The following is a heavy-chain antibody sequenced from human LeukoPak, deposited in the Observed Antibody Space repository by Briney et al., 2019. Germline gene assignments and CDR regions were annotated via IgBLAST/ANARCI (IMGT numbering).Heavy chain of an antibody. Sequence: SQTLSLTCAISGDSVSSNSAAWNWIRQSPSRGLEWLGRTYYRSKWYNDYAVSVKSRIIINPDTSKNQFSLQLNSVTPEDTAVYYCAGGGSIVVSGNNWFDPWGQGTLVTVSS. J-gene: IGHJ5*02. D-gene: IGHD6-19*01. CDR1: GDSVSSNSAA. V-gene: IGHV6-1*01. CDR3: AGGGSIVVSGNNWFDP. CDR2: TYYRSKWYN.